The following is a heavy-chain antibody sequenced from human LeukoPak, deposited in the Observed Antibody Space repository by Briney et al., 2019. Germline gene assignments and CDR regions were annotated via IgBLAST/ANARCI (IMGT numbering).Heavy chain of an antibody. CDR3: ARGILTMFYFDY. CDR2: IYSGGST. V-gene: IGHV3-66*01. D-gene: IGHD3-10*02. Sequence: GGSLRLSCAASGFTVSNNYMTWVRQAPGKGLEWVSVIYSGGSTYYADSVKGRFTISRDNSKNTLYLQMNSLRAEDMAVYYCARGILTMFYFDYWGQGTLVTVSS. CDR1: GFTVSNNY. J-gene: IGHJ4*02.